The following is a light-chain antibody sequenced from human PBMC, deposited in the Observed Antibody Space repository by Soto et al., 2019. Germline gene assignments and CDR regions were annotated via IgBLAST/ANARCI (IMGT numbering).Light chain of an antibody. J-gene: IGLJ3*02. CDR1: SSNIGAGYD. Sequence: QSVLTQPPSVSGAPGQRVTISCTGSSSNIGAGYDVHWYQQLPGTAPKLLIYGNSNRPSGVPDRFSGSKSGTSASLAITGPRAEDEADYYGQSYDSSLSGWVFGRGTKLTVL. CDR2: GNS. CDR3: QSYDSSLSGWV. V-gene: IGLV1-40*01.